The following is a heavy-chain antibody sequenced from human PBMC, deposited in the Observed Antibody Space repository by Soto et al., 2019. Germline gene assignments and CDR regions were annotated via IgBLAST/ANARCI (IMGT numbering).Heavy chain of an antibody. Sequence: EVQLVESGGGLVQPGGSLRLSCAASGFTFSSYGMSWVRQAPGKGLEWVANIQEDGSEKYYVDSVKGRFTISSDNAKKSLYLQMNGLRAEDTAVYSCAREATYYDAFDIWGQGKMVTVSS. J-gene: IGHJ3*02. CDR2: IQEDGSEK. CDR3: AREATYYDAFDI. CDR1: GFTFSSYG. V-gene: IGHV3-7*03. D-gene: IGHD1-26*01.